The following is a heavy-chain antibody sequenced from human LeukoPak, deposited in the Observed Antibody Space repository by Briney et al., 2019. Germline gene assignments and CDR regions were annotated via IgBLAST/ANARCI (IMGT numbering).Heavy chain of an antibody. CDR2: IYYSGST. CDR3: AKVVIAAAGTNYYYYYMDV. Sequence: SETLSLTCTVSGGSISSYYWSWIRQPPGKGLEWLGYIYYSGSTNYNPSLKSRVTISVDTSKNQFSLKLSSVTAADTAVYYCAKVVIAAAGTNYYYYYMDVWGKGTTVTVSS. J-gene: IGHJ6*03. D-gene: IGHD6-13*01. V-gene: IGHV4-59*01. CDR1: GGSISSYY.